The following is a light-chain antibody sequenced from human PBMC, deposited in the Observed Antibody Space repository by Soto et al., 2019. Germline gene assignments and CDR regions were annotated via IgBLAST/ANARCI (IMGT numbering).Light chain of an antibody. J-gene: IGLJ2*01. CDR3: QSYDNSLAGSVV. CDR2: GNN. Sequence: QAVVTQPPSVSGAPGQRVTISCTGSTSNIGSIFDVHWYQHLPGAAPKLLIFGNNNRPSGVPDRFSGSKSGTSASLTITGLQPEDEAEYYCQSYDNSLAGSVVFGGGTKLTVL. CDR1: TSNIGSIFD. V-gene: IGLV1-40*01.